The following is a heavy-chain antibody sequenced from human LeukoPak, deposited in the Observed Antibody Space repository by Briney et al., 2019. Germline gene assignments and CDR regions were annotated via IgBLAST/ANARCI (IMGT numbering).Heavy chain of an antibody. J-gene: IGHJ4*02. CDR2: ISGSGGST. V-gene: IGHV3-23*01. CDR1: GFTFSSYA. D-gene: IGHD3-3*01. Sequence: GGSLRLSCAASGFTFSSYAMSWVRQAPGKGLEWVSAISGSGGSTYYADSVKGRFTVSRDNSKNTLYLQMNSLRAEDTAVYYCAKCGTIFGVVIYLDYWGQGTLVTVSS. CDR3: AKCGTIFGVVIYLDY.